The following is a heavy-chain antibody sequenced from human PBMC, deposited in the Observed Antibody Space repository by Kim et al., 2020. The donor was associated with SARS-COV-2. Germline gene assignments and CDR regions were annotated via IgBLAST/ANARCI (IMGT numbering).Heavy chain of an antibody. D-gene: IGHD6-13*01. CDR2: IIPIFGTA. J-gene: IGHJ6*02. V-gene: IGHV1-69*13. Sequence: SVKVSCKASGGTFSSYAISWVRQAPGQGLEWMGGIIPIFGTANYAQKFQGRVTINAAESTSTAYMELSSLRSEDTAVSYCARSGYSTAQFYYYYGMDVWGRGTTVTVSS. CDR1: GGTFSSYA. CDR3: ARSGYSTAQFYYYYGMDV.